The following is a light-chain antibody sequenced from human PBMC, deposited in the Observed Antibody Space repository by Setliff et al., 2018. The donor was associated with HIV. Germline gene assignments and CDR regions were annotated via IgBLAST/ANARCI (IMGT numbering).Light chain of an antibody. Sequence: QSVLAQPPSVSGPPGQSVTISRTGTNSDIGSDNSVSWYQQSPGPAPKLLIYEVNTRPSGVPDRFSGSKSGNTASLTISVLQAEDEADYYCRSCSSTSTLVFGGGTKVTVL. CDR2: EVN. CDR1: NSDIGSDNS. CDR3: RSCSSTSTLV. V-gene: IGLV2-18*02. J-gene: IGLJ3*02.